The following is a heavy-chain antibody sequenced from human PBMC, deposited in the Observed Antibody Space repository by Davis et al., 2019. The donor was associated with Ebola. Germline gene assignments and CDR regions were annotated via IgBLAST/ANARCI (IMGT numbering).Heavy chain of an antibody. D-gene: IGHD4-11*01. CDR2: MSYDGSNK. Sequence: PGGSLRLSCAASGFTFSSYAIHWVRQAPGKGLEWVAVMSYDGSNKYYADSVKGRFTISRDNSKNTLYLQMNSLRAEDTAVYYCAIISPLQFDYWGQGTLVTVSS. J-gene: IGHJ4*02. V-gene: IGHV3-30-3*01. CDR3: AIISPLQFDY. CDR1: GFTFSSYA.